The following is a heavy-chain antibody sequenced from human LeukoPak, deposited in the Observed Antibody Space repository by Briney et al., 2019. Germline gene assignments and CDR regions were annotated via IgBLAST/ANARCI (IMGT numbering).Heavy chain of an antibody. Sequence: GASVKVSCKASVGTFSSYAISWVRQAPGQGLEWMGRIIPILGIANYAQKFQGRVTITADKSTSTAYLELSSLRSEDTAVYYCAGPLKSIAARYFDLWGRGTLVTVSS. CDR1: VGTFSSYA. CDR2: IIPILGIA. V-gene: IGHV1-69*04. J-gene: IGHJ2*01. CDR3: AGPLKSIAARYFDL. D-gene: IGHD6-6*01.